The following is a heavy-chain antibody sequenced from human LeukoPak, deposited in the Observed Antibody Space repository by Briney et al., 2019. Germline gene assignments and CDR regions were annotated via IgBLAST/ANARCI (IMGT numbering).Heavy chain of an antibody. V-gene: IGHV3-23*01. CDR1: GFTFSSYA. CDR2: ISGSGGST. D-gene: IGHD2-2*01. Sequence: GGSLRLSRAASGFTFSSYAMSWVRQAPGKGLEWVSAISGSGGSTYYADSVKGRFTIFRDNSKNTLYLQMNSLRAEDTAVYYCAKDNAVVVPAASDYWGQGTLVTVSS. CDR3: AKDNAVVVPAASDY. J-gene: IGHJ4*02.